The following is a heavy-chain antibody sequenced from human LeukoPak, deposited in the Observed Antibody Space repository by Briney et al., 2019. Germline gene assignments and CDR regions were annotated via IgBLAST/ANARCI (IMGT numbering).Heavy chain of an antibody. CDR2: IYHSGST. J-gene: IGHJ4*01. Sequence: SETLSLTCAVSGGSISSSNWWSWVRQPPGKGLEWIGEIYHSGSTNYNPSLKSRVTISVDKSKNQFSLKLSSVTAADTAVYYCASTPTDPYYYGSGSYRGIGDYWGQEPWSPSPQ. CDR3: ASTPTDPYYYGSGSYRGIGDY. D-gene: IGHD3-10*01. V-gene: IGHV4-4*02. CDR1: GGSISSSNW.